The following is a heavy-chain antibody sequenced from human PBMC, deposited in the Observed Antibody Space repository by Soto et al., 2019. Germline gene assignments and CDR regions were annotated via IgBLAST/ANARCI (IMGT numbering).Heavy chain of an antibody. J-gene: IGHJ3*02. Sequence: GPGVKKPGASVKVSCKTSGYTFISFAITRVRRAPGQGLEWMGWISTYNGNTNYAPKLQGRVTMTTDTSTSTAYMELRSLSSDDTAVYYCARDRLVSIYAFDIWGQGTMVTVSS. CDR3: ARDRLVSIYAFDI. V-gene: IGHV1-18*01. D-gene: IGHD3-16*01. CDR1: GYTFISFA. CDR2: ISTYNGNT.